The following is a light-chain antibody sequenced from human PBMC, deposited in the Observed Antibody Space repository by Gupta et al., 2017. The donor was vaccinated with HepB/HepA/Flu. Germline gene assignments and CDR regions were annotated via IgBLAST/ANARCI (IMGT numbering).Light chain of an antibody. Sequence: QSVLTQPPSASGTPGQRVTISCSGSSSNIGSEPVNWYQQPPGTDPRRLMVSNDQRPSGVTDRVSCYKTCTYASRVIGGLQSEDEADDYCAAWDDGLKGPVFGTGTQVTVL. CDR2: SND. V-gene: IGLV1-44*01. J-gene: IGLJ1*01. CDR1: SSNIGSEP. CDR3: AAWDDGLKGPV.